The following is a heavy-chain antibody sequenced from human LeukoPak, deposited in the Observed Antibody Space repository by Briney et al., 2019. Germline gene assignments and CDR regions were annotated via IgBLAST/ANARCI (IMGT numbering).Heavy chain of an antibody. CDR3: ATGAVAPKY. Sequence: SETLSLTCTVSGGSISSYYWSWIRQPPGKGLEYIGYINNDGSTNYNPSLKSRVTISLDTSKNQFSLKLSSVIAADAAVYYCATGAVAPKYWGQGTLITVSS. D-gene: IGHD4/OR15-4a*01. J-gene: IGHJ4*02. V-gene: IGHV4-59*08. CDR1: GGSISSYY. CDR2: INNDGST.